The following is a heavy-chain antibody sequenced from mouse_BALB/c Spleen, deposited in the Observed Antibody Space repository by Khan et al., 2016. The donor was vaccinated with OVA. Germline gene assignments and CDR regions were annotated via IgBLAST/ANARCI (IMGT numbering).Heavy chain of an antibody. V-gene: IGHV5-4*02. J-gene: IGHJ3*01. D-gene: IGHD1-1*02. Sequence: EVELVESGGGLVKPGGSLKLSCAASGFTFSDYYMYWVRQTPEKRLEWVATISDGGSSTYYPDSVKGRFTISRDNAKNNLYLQMNSLKSDDTAMYYCARAGYGGFAYWGQGTLVTVSA. CDR1: GFTFSDYY. CDR2: ISDGGSST. CDR3: ARAGYGGFAY.